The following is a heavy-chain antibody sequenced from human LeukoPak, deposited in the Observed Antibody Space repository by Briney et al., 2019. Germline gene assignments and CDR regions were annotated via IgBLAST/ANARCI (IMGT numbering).Heavy chain of an antibody. CDR3: ARDRDYGGNIGAFDI. CDR1: GFTFSSYS. J-gene: IGHJ3*02. V-gene: IGHV3-21*01. Sequence: PGGSLRLSCVASGFTFSSYSMNWVRQAPGKGLEWVSSISSSSSYIYYADSVKGRFTISRDNAKNSLYLQMNSLRAEDTAVYYCARDRDYGGNIGAFDIWGQGTMVTVSS. CDR2: ISSSSSYI. D-gene: IGHD4-23*01.